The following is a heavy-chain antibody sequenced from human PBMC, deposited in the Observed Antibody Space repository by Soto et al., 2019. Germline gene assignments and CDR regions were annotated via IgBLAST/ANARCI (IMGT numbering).Heavy chain of an antibody. J-gene: IGHJ4*02. CDR2: INGGNADT. CDR1: GYTFTTYA. CDR3: ARGGVVRGVTSSVPHDY. D-gene: IGHD3-10*01. Sequence: QVQLVQSGAEVKKPGASVKVSCRASGYTFTTYAMNWVRQAPGQRLEWMGWINGGNADTNYAKKFQGRVSMTRDTSASTVYMELSSLTSEDTAGYYCARGGVVRGVTSSVPHDYWGQGTLVTVSS. V-gene: IGHV1-3*01.